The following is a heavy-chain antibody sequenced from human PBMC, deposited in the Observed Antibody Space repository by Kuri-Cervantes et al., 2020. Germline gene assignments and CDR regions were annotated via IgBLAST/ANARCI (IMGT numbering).Heavy chain of an antibody. V-gene: IGHV3-30-3*01. CDR2: ISYDGSNK. CDR1: GFTFSSYA. D-gene: IGHD3-10*01. J-gene: IGHJ3*02. CDR3: ARDSPLKITMVRGVLFGAFDI. Sequence: GESLKISCAASGFTFSSYAMHWVRQAPGKGLEWVAVISYDGSNKYYADSVKGRFTISRDNSKNTLYLQMNSLRAEDTAVYYCARDSPLKITMVRGVLFGAFDIWGQGTMVTVSS.